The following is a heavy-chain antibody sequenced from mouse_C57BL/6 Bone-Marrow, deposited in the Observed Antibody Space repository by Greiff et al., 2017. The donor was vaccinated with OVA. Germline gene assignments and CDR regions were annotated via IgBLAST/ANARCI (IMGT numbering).Heavy chain of an antibody. V-gene: IGHV1-81*01. Sequence: VKVVESGAELARPGASVKLSCKASGYTFTSYGISWVKQRTGQGLEWIGEIYPRSGNTYYNEKFKGKATLTADKSSSTAYMALRSLTSEDSAVYFCARDYYGSSYYFDYWGQGTTLTVSS. CDR1: GYTFTSYG. D-gene: IGHD1-1*01. CDR3: ARDYYGSSYYFDY. CDR2: IYPRSGNT. J-gene: IGHJ2*01.